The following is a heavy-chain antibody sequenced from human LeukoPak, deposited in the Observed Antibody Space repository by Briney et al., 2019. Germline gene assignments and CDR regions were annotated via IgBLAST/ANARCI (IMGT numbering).Heavy chain of an antibody. CDR1: GFTFDDYA. CDR2: ISWNSGSI. J-gene: IGHJ4*02. V-gene: IGHV3-9*01. CDR3: AKGPYFDWSHYYFDY. D-gene: IGHD3-9*01. Sequence: SGGSLRLSCAASGFTFDDYAMHWVRQAPEKGLEWVSGISWNSGSIGYADSVKGRFTISRDNAKNSLYLQMNSLRAEDTALYYCAKGPYFDWSHYYFDYWGQGTLVTVSS.